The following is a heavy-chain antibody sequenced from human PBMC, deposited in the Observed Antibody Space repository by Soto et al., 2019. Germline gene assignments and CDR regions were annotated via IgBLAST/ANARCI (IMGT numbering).Heavy chain of an antibody. Sequence: GGSLRLSCAASGFTFDDYGMHWVRQGPGKGLEWVSGISWNSGSIGYAEFVKGRFTISRDNAKKSLYLQMNSLRAEDTALYFCAKSNNTGWFHFDSWGQGILVT. CDR2: ISWNSGSI. J-gene: IGHJ4*02. D-gene: IGHD6-19*01. CDR3: AKSNNTGWFHFDS. V-gene: IGHV3-9*01. CDR1: GFTFDDYG.